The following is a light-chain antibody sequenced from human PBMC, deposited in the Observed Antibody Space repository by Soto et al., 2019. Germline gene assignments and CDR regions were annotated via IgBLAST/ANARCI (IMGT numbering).Light chain of an antibody. J-gene: IGLJ3*02. CDR2: QVS. CDR3: TSFTSSNTWV. CDR1: SSDIGYYNY. V-gene: IGLV2-14*01. Sequence: QSVLTQPASVSGSPGQPITISCAGTSSDIGYYNYVSWYQQHPGKAPKLMIYQVSHRPSGVSNRFSGSKSGYTASLTISCLQAGDEADYHCTSFTSSNTWVFGGGTKLTVL.